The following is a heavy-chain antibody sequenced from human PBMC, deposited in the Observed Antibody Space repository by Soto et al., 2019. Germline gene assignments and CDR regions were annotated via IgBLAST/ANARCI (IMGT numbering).Heavy chain of an antibody. V-gene: IGHV3-23*01. CDR3: AREYSSASKTVDF. CDR1: GFTFSSYT. Sequence: PGGSLRLSCAASGFTFSSYTMTWVRQAPGKGLEWISVIIGSGTSTYYADSVKGRFTISRDNSKNTLYLQMIGLRAEDTAVYYFAREYSSASKTVDFWGQGIRVTVSS. D-gene: IGHD6-19*01. J-gene: IGHJ4*02. CDR2: IIGSGTST.